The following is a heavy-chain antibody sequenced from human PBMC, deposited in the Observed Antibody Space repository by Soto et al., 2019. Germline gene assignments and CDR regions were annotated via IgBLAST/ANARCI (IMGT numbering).Heavy chain of an antibody. Sequence: SVKVSCKASGGTFSSYAISWVRQAPGQGLEWMGGIIPIFGTSNYAHKFHGRVKIPADEPTSTADRELSTLRSEDTAVYYCARGGQRGLQLRYAFDIWGQGTMVTVSS. CDR3: ARGGQRGLQLRYAFDI. D-gene: IGHD5-12*01. CDR1: GGTFSSYA. J-gene: IGHJ3*02. CDR2: IIPIFGTS. V-gene: IGHV1-69*01.